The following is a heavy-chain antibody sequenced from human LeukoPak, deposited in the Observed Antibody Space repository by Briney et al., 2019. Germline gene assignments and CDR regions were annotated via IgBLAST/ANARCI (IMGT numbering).Heavy chain of an antibody. CDR2: IYYSGST. J-gene: IGHJ6*03. CDR3: ARMVGSLLRFGDPPGYMDV. Sequence: SDTLSLTCTVSGGSISSYYWSWIRQPPGKGLEWMGYIYYSGSTNYNPSLKSRVTISVDTSKNQVSLKLSSVTAADTAVYYCARMVGSLLRFGDPPGYMDVWGKGTTVTVSS. CDR1: GGSISSYY. V-gene: IGHV4-59*01. D-gene: IGHD3-10*01.